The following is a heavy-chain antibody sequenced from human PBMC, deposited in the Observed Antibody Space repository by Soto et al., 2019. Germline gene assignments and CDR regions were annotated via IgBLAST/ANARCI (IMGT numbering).Heavy chain of an antibody. CDR1: GSSVSSTCY. V-gene: IGHV4-30-4*01. D-gene: IGHD5-12*01. CDR3: ARDQRSYSGYGYGMDV. CDR2: IYYSGST. J-gene: IGHJ6*02. Sequence: SETLSLTCAFAGSSVSSTCYWSWIRTPPGKGLEWIGYIYYSGSTYYNPSLKSRVTISVDTSKNQFSLKLSSVTAADTAVYYCARDQRSYSGYGYGMDVWGQGTTVTVSS.